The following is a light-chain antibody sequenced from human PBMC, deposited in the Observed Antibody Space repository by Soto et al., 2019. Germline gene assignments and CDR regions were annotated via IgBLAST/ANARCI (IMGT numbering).Light chain of an antibody. V-gene: IGKV1-9*01. CDR1: QGISSY. Sequence: DVQLTQSPSFLSASVGDRVTITCRASQGISSYLAWYQQQPGKAPKLLIYAASTLQSGVPSRFSGSGSGTEFTLTISSLQPEDFATYYCQQLNSYPPTCGQGTKPEIK. J-gene: IGKJ2*01. CDR3: QQLNSYPPT. CDR2: AAS.